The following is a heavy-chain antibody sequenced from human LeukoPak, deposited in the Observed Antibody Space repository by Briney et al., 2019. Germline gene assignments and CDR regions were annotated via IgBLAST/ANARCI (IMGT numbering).Heavy chain of an antibody. CDR1: GYTFTSYD. CDR2: MNPNSGNT. CDR3: ARLMYGSGSYSDY. V-gene: IGHV1-8*01. J-gene: IGHJ4*02. Sequence: GASVKVSCKASGYTFTSYDINWVRQATGQGLEWMGWMNPNSGNTGYAQKFQGRVTMTRNTSISTAYMERSSLRSEDTAVYYCARLMYGSGSYSDYWGQGTLVTVSS. D-gene: IGHD3-10*01.